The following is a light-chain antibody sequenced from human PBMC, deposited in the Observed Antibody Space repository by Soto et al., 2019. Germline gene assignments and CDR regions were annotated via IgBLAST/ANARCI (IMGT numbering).Light chain of an antibody. V-gene: IGLV2-14*01. CDR1: SSDVGGYNY. Sequence: QSVLTQPASVSGSPGQSITISCTGTSSDVGGYNYVSWYQQHPDKAPILILYEVSNRPSGVSNRFSGSKSGNTASLTISGLQTEDGADYYCSSYTDNSTLVFGTGTKVTVL. CDR3: SSYTDNSTLV. CDR2: EVS. J-gene: IGLJ1*01.